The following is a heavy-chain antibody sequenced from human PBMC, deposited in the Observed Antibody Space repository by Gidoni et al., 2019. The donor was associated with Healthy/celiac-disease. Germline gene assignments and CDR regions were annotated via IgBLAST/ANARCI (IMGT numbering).Heavy chain of an antibody. Sequence: QLQLQESGSGLVKPSQTLSLTCAVSGGSISSGGYSWSWIRQPPGKGLEWIGYIYHSGSTYYNPSLKSRVTISVDRSKNQFSLKLSSVTAADTAVYYCARSRNWNYAGDWFDPWGQGTLVTVSS. CDR3: ARSRNWNYAGDWFDP. D-gene: IGHD1-7*01. V-gene: IGHV4-30-2*01. CDR1: GGSISSGGYS. CDR2: IYHSGST. J-gene: IGHJ5*02.